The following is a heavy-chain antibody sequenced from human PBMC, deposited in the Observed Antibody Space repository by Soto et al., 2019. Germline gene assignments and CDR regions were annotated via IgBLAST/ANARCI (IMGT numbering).Heavy chain of an antibody. CDR1: GFTFSSYA. V-gene: IGHV3-23*01. J-gene: IGHJ4*02. CDR3: AKNSHIEYSSSSYPHYFDY. CDR2: ISGSGGHT. Sequence: PGGSLRLSCAASGFTFSSYAMIWVRQAPGKGLEWVSAISGSGGHTYYADSVKGRFTISRDNFRNTLYLQMSSLRAEDTAVYYCAKNSHIEYSSSSYPHYFDYWGQGTLVTVSS. D-gene: IGHD6-6*01.